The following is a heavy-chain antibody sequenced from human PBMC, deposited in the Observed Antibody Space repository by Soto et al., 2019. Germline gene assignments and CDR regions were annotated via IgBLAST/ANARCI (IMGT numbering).Heavy chain of an antibody. CDR1: GFTFSSYA. CDR2: ISYDGSNK. V-gene: IGHV3-30-3*01. J-gene: IGHJ1*01. D-gene: IGHD1-26*01. CDR3: ARGSSTKLATTAEYFQH. Sequence: QVQLVESGGGVVQPGRSLRLSCAASGFTFSSYAMHWVRQAPGKGLEWVAVISYDGSNKYYADSVKGRFTISRDNSKITLYLQMNSLRAEDTAVYYCARGSSTKLATTAEYFQHWGQGTLVTVSS.